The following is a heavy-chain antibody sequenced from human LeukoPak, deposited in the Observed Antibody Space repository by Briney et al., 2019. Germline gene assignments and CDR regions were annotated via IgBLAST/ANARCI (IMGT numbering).Heavy chain of an antibody. CDR2: IGASGGTI. Sequence: GGSLRLSCAGYGFTFHSYAMSWVRQAPGKGLEWVSTIGASGGTIYYADSVKGRFTISRDNSKNTLYLQMNSLRADDTAVYYCAKDPGRYCSSSSCYVSSFSGYVEYWGQGTLVTVSS. CDR3: AKDPGRYCSSSSCYVSSFSGYVEY. J-gene: IGHJ4*02. CDR1: GFTFHSYA. D-gene: IGHD2-2*01. V-gene: IGHV3-23*01.